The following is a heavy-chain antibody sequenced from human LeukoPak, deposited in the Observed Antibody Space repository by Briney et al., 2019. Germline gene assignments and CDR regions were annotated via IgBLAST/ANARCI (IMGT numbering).Heavy chain of an antibody. J-gene: IGHJ4*02. Sequence: PSETLSLTCAVSDYSISSHNYWGWIRQPPGKGLEWIGSVYHSGSTHYSPSLKSRVTISEDTSKNQFSLKLSSVTAADTAVYYCARNDSSGYFDYWGQGTLVTVSS. CDR1: DYSISSHNY. V-gene: IGHV4-38-2*01. CDR3: ARNDSSGYFDY. CDR2: VYHSGST. D-gene: IGHD3-22*01.